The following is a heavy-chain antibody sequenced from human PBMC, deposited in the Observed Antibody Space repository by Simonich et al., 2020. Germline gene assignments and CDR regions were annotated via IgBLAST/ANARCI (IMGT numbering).Heavy chain of an antibody. CDR1: GFTFSSYA. D-gene: IGHD2-21*02. V-gene: IGHV3-30*07. CDR3: ARDGERYCGGDCYSYFDY. CDR2: ISYDGSNK. Sequence: QVQLVESGGGVVQPGRSLRLSCAASGFTFSSYAMHWVRQAPGKGLEWGEVISYDGSNKYYADSVKGRFTISRDNSKNTLYLQMNSLRAEDTAVYYCARDGERYCGGDCYSYFDYWGQGTLVTVSS. J-gene: IGHJ4*02.